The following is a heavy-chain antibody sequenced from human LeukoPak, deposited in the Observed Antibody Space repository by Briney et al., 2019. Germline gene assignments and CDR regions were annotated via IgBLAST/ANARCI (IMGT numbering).Heavy chain of an antibody. D-gene: IGHD2-2*01. CDR2: ISYDGSNK. CDR1: GFTFSSYG. CDR3: AREAAITPAFDY. J-gene: IGHJ4*02. V-gene: IGHV3-30*03. Sequence: GGSLRLSCAASGFTFSSYGMHWVRQAPGKGLEWVAVISYDGSNKYYADSVKGRFTISRDNSKNTLYLQMNSLRAEDTAVYYCAREAAITPAFDYWGQGTLVTVSS.